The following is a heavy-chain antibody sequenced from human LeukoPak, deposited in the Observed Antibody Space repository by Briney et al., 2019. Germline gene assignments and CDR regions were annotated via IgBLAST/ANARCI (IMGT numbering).Heavy chain of an antibody. J-gene: IGHJ6*03. D-gene: IGHD3-3*01. CDR1: GYTFTGYY. Sequence: ASVKVSCKASGYTFTGYYMHWVRQAPGQGLEWMGIINPSGGSTSYAQKFQGRVTMTRDMSTSTVYMELSSLRSEDTAVYYCARVVGGTHTELSGYYYYMDVWGKGTMVTVSS. CDR2: INPSGGST. V-gene: IGHV1-46*01. CDR3: ARVVGGTHTELSGYYYYMDV.